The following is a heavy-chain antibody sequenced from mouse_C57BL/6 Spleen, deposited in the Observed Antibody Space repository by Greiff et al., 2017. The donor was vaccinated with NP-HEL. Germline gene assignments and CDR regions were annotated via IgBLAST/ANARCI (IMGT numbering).Heavy chain of an antibody. Sequence: QVQLQQPEAELVKPGASVKLSCKASGYTFTSYWMHWVKQRPGQGLEWIGMIHPNSGSTNYNEKFKSKATLTVDKSSSTAYMQLSSLTSEDSAVYYCARGDRPYYYGSSYGYYAMDYWGQGTSVTVSS. V-gene: IGHV1-64*01. J-gene: IGHJ4*01. D-gene: IGHD1-1*01. CDR1: GYTFTSYW. CDR2: IHPNSGST. CDR3: ARGDRPYYYGSSYGYYAMDY.